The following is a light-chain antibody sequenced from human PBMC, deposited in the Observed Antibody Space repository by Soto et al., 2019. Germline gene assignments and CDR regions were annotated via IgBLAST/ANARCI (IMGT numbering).Light chain of an antibody. CDR3: QQYYSYPWT. J-gene: IGKJ1*01. CDR1: QSISSW. Sequence: DIQMTQSPSTLSASLGDRVTITFRASQSISSWLAWYQQKPGKAPKGLIYKASTLESGAPSKFSGSGSGTEFTLTISSLQPDDFATYYCQQYYSYPWTFGQGTKVDIK. CDR2: KAS. V-gene: IGKV1-5*03.